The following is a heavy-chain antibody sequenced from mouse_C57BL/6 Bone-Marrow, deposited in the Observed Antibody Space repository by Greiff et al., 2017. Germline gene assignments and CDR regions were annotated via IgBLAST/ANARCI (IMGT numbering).Heavy chain of an antibody. CDR3: AGDDYGEAWFAY. J-gene: IGHJ3*01. Sequence: VQLQQPGTELVKPGASVKLSCKASGYTFTSYWMPWVKQRPGQGLEWIGNINPSNGGTNYNEKFKSKATLTVDTSSSTAYMQLSSLTSEDSAVYCCAGDDYGEAWFAYWGQGTLVTVSA. CDR1: GYTFTSYW. CDR2: INPSNGGT. V-gene: IGHV1-53*01. D-gene: IGHD2-4*01.